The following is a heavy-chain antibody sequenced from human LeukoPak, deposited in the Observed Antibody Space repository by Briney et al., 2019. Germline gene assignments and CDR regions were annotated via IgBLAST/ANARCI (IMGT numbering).Heavy chain of an antibody. CDR1: GFTVSSNY. V-gene: IGHV3-66*02. CDR3: ARAGYYDSSGYYLDY. CDR2: IYSGGST. Sequence: PGGSLRLYCAASGFTVSSNYMSWVRQAPGKGLEWVSVIYSGGSTYYADSVKGRFTISRDNSKNTLYLQMNSLRAEDTAVYYCARAGYYDSSGYYLDYWGQGTLVTVSS. J-gene: IGHJ4*02. D-gene: IGHD3-22*01.